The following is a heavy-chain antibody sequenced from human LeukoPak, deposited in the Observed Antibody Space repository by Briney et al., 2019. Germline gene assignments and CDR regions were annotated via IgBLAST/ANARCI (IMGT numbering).Heavy chain of an antibody. CDR2: ISGSGDST. J-gene: IGHJ6*02. D-gene: IGHD2-2*01. V-gene: IGHV3-23*01. Sequence: GSLRLSCAASGFSFSSFAMSWVRQAPGKGLAWVSAISGSGDSTYYADSVKGRFTISRDNSKNTLYLQMNSLRAEDTAIYYCAKDKGLRYCSSASCPYYYYGMDVWGQGTTVTVSS. CDR1: GFSFSSFA. CDR3: AKDKGLRYCSSASCPYYYYGMDV.